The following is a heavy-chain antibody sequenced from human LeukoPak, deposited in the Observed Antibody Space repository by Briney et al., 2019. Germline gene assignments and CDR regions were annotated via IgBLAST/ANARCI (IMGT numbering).Heavy chain of an antibody. Sequence: ASVKVSCKASGGTFSSYAISWVRQAPGQGLEWMGWINPNSGGTNYAQKFQGWVTMTRDTSISTAYMELSRLRSDDTAVYYCARESRRYGSGSYFGYWGQGTLVTVSS. J-gene: IGHJ4*02. CDR1: GGTFSSYA. V-gene: IGHV1-2*04. CDR3: ARESRRYGSGSYFGY. CDR2: INPNSGGT. D-gene: IGHD3-10*01.